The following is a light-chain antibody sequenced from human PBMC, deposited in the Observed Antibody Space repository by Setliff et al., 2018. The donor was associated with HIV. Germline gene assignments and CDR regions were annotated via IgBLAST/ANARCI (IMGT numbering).Light chain of an antibody. Sequence: QSALAQPASVSGSPGQSITISCTGTSSDVGSFSLVSWYQQEPGKAPKLIIYEVTKRPSGISDRFSGSKSGNTASLTISRLQAEDEADYYCSSYTSSSTYVVFGGGTKVTVL. J-gene: IGLJ2*01. CDR1: SSDVGSFSL. V-gene: IGLV2-14*02. CDR3: SSYTSSSTYVV. CDR2: EVT.